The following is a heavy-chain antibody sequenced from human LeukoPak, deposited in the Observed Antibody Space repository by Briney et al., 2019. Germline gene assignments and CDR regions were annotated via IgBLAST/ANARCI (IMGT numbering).Heavy chain of an antibody. CDR1: GFTFSTYS. Sequence: GGSLRLSCAASGFTFSTYSMNWVRQAPGKGLEWVSSITSPVGRIYYADSLKGRITISRDNARSSSYLQMNSLRAEDTAVYYCATDGRSSGWYGFDYWGLGTLVTVSS. V-gene: IGHV3-21*01. D-gene: IGHD6-19*01. CDR3: ATDGRSSGWYGFDY. CDR2: ITSPVGRI. J-gene: IGHJ4*02.